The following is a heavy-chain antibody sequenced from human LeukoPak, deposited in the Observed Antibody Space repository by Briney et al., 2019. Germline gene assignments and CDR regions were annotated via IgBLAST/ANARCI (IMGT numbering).Heavy chain of an antibody. J-gene: IGHJ2*01. V-gene: IGHV4-34*01. CDR2: ISHSGST. D-gene: IGHD2-15*01. CDR1: GGSFSGYY. CDR3: ARGEGGWYFDL. Sequence: SETLSLTCVVSGGSFSGYYWSWVRQPPGKGLEWIGEISHSGSTNYNPSLKSRVIISVDTSKKQFSLKLSSMTAADTAVYYCARGEGGWYFDLWGRGTLVTVSS.